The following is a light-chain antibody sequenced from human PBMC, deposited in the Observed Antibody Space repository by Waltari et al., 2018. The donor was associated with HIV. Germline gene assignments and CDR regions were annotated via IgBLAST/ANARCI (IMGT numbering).Light chain of an antibody. J-gene: IGLJ2*01. CDR3: AAWDDGLKVV. CDR1: SPHIGSDT. Sequence: QSVLPQPTSASGTPGQRVTISCSGSSPHIGSDTVNWYQQLPGTPPKLLIYSNNQRPSRVPDRSAGSKAGTSAALAISGLQSEDEADYYCAAWDDGLKVVFGGGTKLTVL. CDR2: SNN. V-gene: IGLV1-44*01.